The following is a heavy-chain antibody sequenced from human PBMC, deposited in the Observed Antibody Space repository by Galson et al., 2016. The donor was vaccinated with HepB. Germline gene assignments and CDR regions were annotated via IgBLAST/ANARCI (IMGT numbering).Heavy chain of an antibody. J-gene: IGHJ6*02. Sequence: SVKVSCKASGYTFTRYYIHWVRQAPGQGLEWMGIINVSGGGTSYTQKFQDRVTMTRDTSTTTVYMEVSSLRFGDTAVYYCARGGCSGGSCYPLGGMDVWGQGTTVTVSS. CDR3: ARGGCSGGSCYPLGGMDV. CDR2: INVSGGGT. D-gene: IGHD2-15*01. V-gene: IGHV1-46*01. CDR1: GYTFTRYY.